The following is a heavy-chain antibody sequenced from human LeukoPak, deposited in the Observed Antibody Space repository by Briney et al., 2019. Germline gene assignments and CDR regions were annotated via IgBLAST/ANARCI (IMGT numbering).Heavy chain of an antibody. Sequence: SQTLSLTCAVSGGSISSGGYSWSWIRQPPGKGLEWIGYIYHSGRTYYNPSLKSRVTISIDRSKNQFSLRLSSVTPADTAVYYCGRGGGEEFGEYDVFDYWGQGTLVTVSS. D-gene: IGHD3-10*01. J-gene: IGHJ4*02. V-gene: IGHV4-30-2*01. CDR1: GGSISSGGYS. CDR3: GRGGGEEFGEYDVFDY. CDR2: IYHSGRT.